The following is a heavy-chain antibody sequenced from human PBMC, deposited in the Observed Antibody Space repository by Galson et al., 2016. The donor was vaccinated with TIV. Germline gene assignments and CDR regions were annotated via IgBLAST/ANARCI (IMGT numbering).Heavy chain of an antibody. Sequence: TLSLTCSVSGDSVSNAAYYWTWIRQLPGKGLEGIGNVYYTGTSYYNPSLKSRITMSVDKSKNQFSLKLTSVTAADSALYFCAGQHLPHDSLDVWGQGTGVTVSS. CDR2: VYYTGTS. CDR3: AGQHLPHDSLDV. J-gene: IGHJ3*01. D-gene: IGHD3-3*02. V-gene: IGHV4-31*03. CDR1: GDSVSNAAYY.